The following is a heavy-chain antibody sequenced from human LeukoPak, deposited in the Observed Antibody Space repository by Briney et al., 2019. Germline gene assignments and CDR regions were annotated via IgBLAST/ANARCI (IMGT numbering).Heavy chain of an antibody. J-gene: IGHJ4*02. CDR3: ASPSGYSGYGFVY. CDR2: IYYSGST. CDR1: GGSISSGDYY. Sequence: SQTRSLTCTVSGGSISSGDYYWSWIRQPPGRGLEWIGYIYYSGSTYYNPSLKSRVTISVDTSKNQFSLKLSSVTAADTAVYYCASPSGYSGYGFVYWGQGTLVTVSS. D-gene: IGHD5-12*01. V-gene: IGHV4-30-4*01.